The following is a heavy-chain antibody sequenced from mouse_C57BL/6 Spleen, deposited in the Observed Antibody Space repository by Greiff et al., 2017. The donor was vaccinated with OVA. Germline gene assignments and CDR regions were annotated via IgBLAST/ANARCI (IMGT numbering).Heavy chain of an antibody. D-gene: IGHD3-2*02. V-gene: IGHV14-2*01. CDR2: IDPEDGET. CDR1: GFNIKDYY. CDR3: ARRRQLSLDWYFDV. Sequence: EVQVVESGAELVKPGASVKLSCTASGFNIKDYYMHWVKQRTEQGLEWIGRIDPEDGETKYAPKFQGKATITADTSSNTAYLQLSSLTSEETAVYYCARRRQLSLDWYFDVWGTGTTVTVSS. J-gene: IGHJ1*03.